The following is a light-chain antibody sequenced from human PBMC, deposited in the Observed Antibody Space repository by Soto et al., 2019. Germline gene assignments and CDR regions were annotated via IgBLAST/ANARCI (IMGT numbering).Light chain of an antibody. CDR2: AAS. CDR3: QEYNDWPR. V-gene: IGKV1-9*01. CDR1: QDISTY. J-gene: IGKJ4*01. Sequence: DVQLTQSPSFLSASVGDRVSITCRASQDISTYLAWYQQKPGKAPKLLIYAASTLQTGVPSRFSGSGSGTEFTLTISGLQPEDFAVYYCQEYNDWPRFGGGTKVEIK.